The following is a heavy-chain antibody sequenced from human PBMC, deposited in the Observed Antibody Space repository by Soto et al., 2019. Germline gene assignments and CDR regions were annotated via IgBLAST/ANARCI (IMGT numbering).Heavy chain of an antibody. V-gene: IGHV1-69*06. D-gene: IGHD5-12*01. CDR3: ARLKMATIPGPLDY. CDR1: GGTFSSYA. Sequence: GASVKVSCKASGGTFSSYAISWVRQAPGQGLEWMGGIMPIFFTANYAQKFQGRVTITADKCTSTAYMALSSLRSEDTAVYYCARLKMATIPGPLDYWGQGTLVTVSS. CDR2: IMPIFFTA. J-gene: IGHJ4*02.